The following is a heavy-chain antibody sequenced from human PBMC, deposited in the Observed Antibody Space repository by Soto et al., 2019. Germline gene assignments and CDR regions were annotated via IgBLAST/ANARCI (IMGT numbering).Heavy chain of an antibody. CDR3: ASDSPRLGIGWNWFDP. J-gene: IGHJ5*02. Sequence: QIQLVQSGAEVKKPGASVKVSCKASGYTFTFYGISWVRQAPGRGLEWMGWISGYNGTTKYAQKLRVRVSMTTDTSTSTAYMELRSLRYEDTAVYYCASDSPRLGIGWNWFDPWGQGTLVTVSS. CDR2: ISGYNGTT. V-gene: IGHV1-18*04. D-gene: IGHD3-16*01. CDR1: GYTFTFYG.